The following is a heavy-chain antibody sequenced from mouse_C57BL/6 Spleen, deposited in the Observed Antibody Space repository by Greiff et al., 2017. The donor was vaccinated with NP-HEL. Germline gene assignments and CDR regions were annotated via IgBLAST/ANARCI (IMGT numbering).Heavy chain of an antibody. CDR1: GYTFTSYW. Sequence: VKLQESGAELVMPGASVKLSCKASGYTFTSYWMHWVKQRPGQGLEWIGEIDPSDSYTNYNQKFKGKSTLTVDKSSSTAYMQLSSLTSEDSAVYYCARDYNAMDYWGQGTSVTVSS. CDR2: IDPSDSYT. J-gene: IGHJ4*01. V-gene: IGHV1-69*01. CDR3: ARDYNAMDY.